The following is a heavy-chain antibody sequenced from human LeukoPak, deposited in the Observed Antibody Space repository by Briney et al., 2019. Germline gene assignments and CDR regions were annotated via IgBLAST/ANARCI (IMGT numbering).Heavy chain of an antibody. CDR1: GYTFTGYY. V-gene: IGHV1-2*02. CDR2: INPNSGGT. D-gene: IGHD3-22*01. Sequence: ASVKVSCKASGYTFTGYYMHWGRQAPGQGLGWMGWINPNSGGTNYAQKFQGRVTMTRDTSISRAYMELSRLRSDDTAVYYCARGFDYYDSSGYSLDIWGQGTMVTVSS. J-gene: IGHJ3*02. CDR3: ARGFDYYDSSGYSLDI.